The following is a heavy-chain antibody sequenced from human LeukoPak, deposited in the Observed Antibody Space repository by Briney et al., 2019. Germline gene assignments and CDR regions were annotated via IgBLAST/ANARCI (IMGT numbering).Heavy chain of an antibody. CDR2: INAGNGNT. V-gene: IGHV1-3*01. CDR1: GFTFTSYA. CDR3: AREYYDFWSGYYTAEPHGLDY. Sequence: PGGSLRLSCAASGFTFTSYAMHWVRQAPGQRLEWMGWINAGNGNTKYSQKFQGRVTITRDTSASTAYMELSSLRSEDTAVYYCAREYYDFWSGYYTAEPHGLDYWGQGTLVTVSS. D-gene: IGHD3-3*01. J-gene: IGHJ4*02.